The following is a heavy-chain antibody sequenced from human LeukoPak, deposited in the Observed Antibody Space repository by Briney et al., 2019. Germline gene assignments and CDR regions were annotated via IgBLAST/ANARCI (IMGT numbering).Heavy chain of an antibody. CDR2: IYYSGST. Sequence: SETLSLTCTVSGGSISSYYWSWIRQPPGKGLEWIGYIYYSGSTNYNPSLKSRVTISVDTSKNQFSLKLSSVTAADTAVYYCERLLTTLDYWGQGTLVTVSS. D-gene: IGHD3-16*01. V-gene: IGHV4-59*08. CDR3: ERLLTTLDY. CDR1: GGSISSYY. J-gene: IGHJ4*02.